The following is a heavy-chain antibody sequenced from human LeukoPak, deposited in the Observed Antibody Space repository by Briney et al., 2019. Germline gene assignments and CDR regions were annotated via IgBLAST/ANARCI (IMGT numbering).Heavy chain of an antibody. J-gene: IGHJ4*02. CDR2: IFYSGST. V-gene: IGHV4-39*01. Sequence: SETLSLTCGVSGASTSSGNWWTWIRQPPGKGLEWIGSIFYSGSTYYNPSLKSRVTISVDTSKNQFSLKLSSVTAADTAVYYCARTLAAAGFLVFDYWGQGTLVTVSS. CDR3: ARTLAAAGFLVFDY. CDR1: GASTSSGNW. D-gene: IGHD6-13*01.